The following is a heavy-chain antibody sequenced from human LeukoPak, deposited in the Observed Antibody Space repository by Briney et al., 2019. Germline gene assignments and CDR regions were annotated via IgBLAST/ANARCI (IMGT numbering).Heavy chain of an antibody. CDR2: IYTSGST. Sequence: SQTLSLTCTVSGGSISSGSYYWSWIRQPAGKGLEWIGRIYTSGSTNYNPSLKSRVTISVDTSKNQFSLKLSSVTAADTAVYYCASQRTSIAALWSWGQGTLVTVSS. D-gene: IGHD6-6*01. J-gene: IGHJ4*02. CDR3: ASQRTSIAALWS. CDR1: GGSISSGSYY. V-gene: IGHV4-61*02.